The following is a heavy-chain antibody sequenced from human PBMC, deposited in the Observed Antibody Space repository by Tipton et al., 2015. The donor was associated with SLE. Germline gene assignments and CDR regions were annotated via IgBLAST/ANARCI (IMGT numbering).Heavy chain of an antibody. D-gene: IGHD2-21*01. V-gene: IGHV4-61*02. CDR2: IYTSGST. Sequence: TLSLTCAVSGYSISSGYYWGWIRQPAGKGLEWIGRIYTSGSTNYNPSLKSRVTISVDTSKNQFSLKLSSVTAADTAVYYCARENCGGDCYTDYWGQGTLVTVSS. CDR3: ARENCGGDCYTDY. CDR1: GYSISSGYY. J-gene: IGHJ4*02.